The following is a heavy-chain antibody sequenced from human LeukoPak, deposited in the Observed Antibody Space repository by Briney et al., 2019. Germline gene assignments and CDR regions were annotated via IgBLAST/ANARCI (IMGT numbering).Heavy chain of an antibody. CDR2: IDWNGGST. CDR3: ARALSTYNWNDLGY. Sequence: GGSLRLSCAASGFTFDDYGMSWVRQAPGKGLEWVSGIDWNGGSTGYADSVKGRCTISRDNAKNSLYLQMNSLRAEDTALYYCARALSTYNWNDLGYWGQGTLVTVSS. D-gene: IGHD1-1*01. J-gene: IGHJ4*02. CDR1: GFTFDDYG. V-gene: IGHV3-20*04.